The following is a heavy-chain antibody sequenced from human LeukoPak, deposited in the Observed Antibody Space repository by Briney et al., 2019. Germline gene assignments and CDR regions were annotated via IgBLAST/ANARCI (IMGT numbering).Heavy chain of an antibody. CDR1: GFTFSSYW. D-gene: IGHD4-11*01. J-gene: IGHJ4*02. CDR2: INSDGSST. CDR3: AKDLGDYSNYGPDY. V-gene: IGHV3-74*01. Sequence: GGSLRLSCAASGFTFSSYWMHWVRRAPGKGPVWVSRINSDGSSTTYADSVKGRFTISRDNSKNTLYLQMNSLRAEDTAVYYCAKDLGDYSNYGPDYWGQGTLVTVSS.